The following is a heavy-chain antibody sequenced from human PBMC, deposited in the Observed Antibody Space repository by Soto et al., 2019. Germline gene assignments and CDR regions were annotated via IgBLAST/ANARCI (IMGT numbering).Heavy chain of an antibody. CDR2: ISYDGSNK. CDR1: GFTFRSYA. V-gene: IGHV3-30-3*01. CDR3: VRSMIIVVRLIGLDY. D-gene: IGHD3-22*01. Sequence: GGSLRLSCAASGFTFRSYAMHWVRQTPGKGLEWVAVISYDGSNKHYADSVKGRFSISRDNAKNMLYLQMDSLSSEDTAVYYCVRSMIIVVRLIGLDYWGQGTLVTVS. J-gene: IGHJ4*02.